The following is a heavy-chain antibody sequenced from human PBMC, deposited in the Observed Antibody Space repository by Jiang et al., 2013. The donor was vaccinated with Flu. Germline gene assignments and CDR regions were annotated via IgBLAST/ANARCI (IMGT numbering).Heavy chain of an antibody. D-gene: IGHD3-22*01. CDR2: ISSSSSYI. J-gene: IGHJ4*02. Sequence: RLSCAASGFTFSSYSMNWVRQAPGKGLDWVSSISSSSSYIYYADSVKGRFTISRDNAKNSLYLQMNSLRAEDTAVYYCARKPPVGYDSSTYFPSGYWGQGILV. V-gene: IGHV3-21*01. CDR1: GFTFSSYS. CDR3: ARKPPVGYDSSTYFPSGY.